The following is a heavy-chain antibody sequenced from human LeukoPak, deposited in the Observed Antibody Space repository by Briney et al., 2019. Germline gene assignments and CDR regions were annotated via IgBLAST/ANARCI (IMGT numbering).Heavy chain of an antibody. CDR2: INHSGST. Sequence: SETLSLTCAVYGGSFSGYYWSWIRQPPGKGLEWIGEINHSGSTNYNPSLKSRVTISVDTSKNQFSLKLSSVTAADTAVYYCVSSSWYFDYWGQGTLVTVSS. CDR1: GGSFSGYY. V-gene: IGHV4-34*01. D-gene: IGHD6-13*01. J-gene: IGHJ4*02. CDR3: VSSSWYFDY.